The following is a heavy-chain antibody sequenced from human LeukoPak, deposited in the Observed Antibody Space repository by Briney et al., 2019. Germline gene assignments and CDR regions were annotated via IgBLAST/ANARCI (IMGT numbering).Heavy chain of an antibody. Sequence: GGSLRLSCAASGNYWMHWVRQAPGKGLEWVAVISYDGSNKYYADSVKGRFTISRDNSKNTLYLQMNSLRAEDTAVYYCAKDTYYYDSSGYYYEYFDYWGQGTLVTVSS. CDR1: GNYW. V-gene: IGHV3-30*18. CDR2: ISYDGSNK. D-gene: IGHD3-22*01. J-gene: IGHJ4*02. CDR3: AKDTYYYDSSGYYYEYFDY.